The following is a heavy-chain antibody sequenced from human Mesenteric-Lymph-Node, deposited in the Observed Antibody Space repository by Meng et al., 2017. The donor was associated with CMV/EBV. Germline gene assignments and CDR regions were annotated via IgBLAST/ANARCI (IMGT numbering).Heavy chain of an antibody. CDR3: AISAVDTAMAAFDY. CDR2: IIPIFGTA. J-gene: IGHJ4*02. CDR1: GGTFSSYA. D-gene: IGHD5-18*01. Sequence: SVKVSCKASGGTFSSYAIGWVRQAPGQGLEWMGGIIPIFGTANYAQKFQGRVTITTDESTSTAYMELSSLRSEDTAVYYCAISAVDTAMAAFDYWGQGTLVTVSS. V-gene: IGHV1-69*05.